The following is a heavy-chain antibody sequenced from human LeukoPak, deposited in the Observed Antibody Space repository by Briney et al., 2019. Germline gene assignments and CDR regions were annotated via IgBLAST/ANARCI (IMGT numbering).Heavy chain of an antibody. Sequence: GSLRLSCAASGITFSSYAMHWVRPAPGKGLEWGAVISYDGSNKYYADSVKGRFTISRDNSKNTLYLQMNSLRAEDTAVYCCARAKADTGGFFSFDYWGQGTLVTVSS. CDR1: GITFSSYA. CDR3: ARAKADTGGFFSFDY. J-gene: IGHJ4*02. D-gene: IGHD5-18*01. V-gene: IGHV3-30-3*01. CDR2: ISYDGSNK.